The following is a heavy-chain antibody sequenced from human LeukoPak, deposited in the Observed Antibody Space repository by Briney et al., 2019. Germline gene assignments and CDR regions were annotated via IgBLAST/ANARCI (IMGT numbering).Heavy chain of an antibody. D-gene: IGHD4-17*01. CDR3: ARLLLSRNQDYGDYPAGV. J-gene: IGHJ4*02. V-gene: IGHV3-21*01. CDR2: ISSSSSYI. CDR1: GFTFSSYA. Sequence: PGGSLRLSCVASGFTFSSYAMSWVRQAPGKGLEWVSSISSSSSYIYYADSVKGRFTISRDNAKNSLYLQMNSLRAEDTAVYYCARLLLSRNQDYGDYPAGVWGQGTLVTVSS.